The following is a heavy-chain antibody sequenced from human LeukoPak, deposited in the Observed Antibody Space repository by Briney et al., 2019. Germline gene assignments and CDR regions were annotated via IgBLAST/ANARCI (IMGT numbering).Heavy chain of an antibody. CDR2: IRGDGVTT. CDR1: GFTFSSHG. CDR3: AKDNGYCSGGSCYGLDY. Sequence: GGSLRLSCAASGFTFSSHGMNWVRQAPGKGLEWVSGIRGDGVTTYYADSVKGRFTISRDNAKNSLYLQMNSLRAEDMALYYCAKDNGYCSGGSCYGLDYWGQGTLVTVSS. V-gene: IGHV3-23*01. J-gene: IGHJ4*02. D-gene: IGHD2-15*01.